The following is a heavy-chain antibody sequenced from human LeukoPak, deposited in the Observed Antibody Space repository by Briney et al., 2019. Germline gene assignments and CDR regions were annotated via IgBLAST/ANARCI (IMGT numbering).Heavy chain of an antibody. D-gene: IGHD1-26*01. Sequence: PGGSLRLSCAASGFTVSSDYMTWVRQAPGKGLEWVSVIYSGGSTYYADSVKGRFTISRDIARNSVYLQMISLRDEDTAMYYCARGPLGWSDYWGQGLLVTVSS. J-gene: IGHJ4*02. CDR1: GFTVSSDY. V-gene: IGHV3-53*01. CDR2: IYSGGST. CDR3: ARGPLGWSDY.